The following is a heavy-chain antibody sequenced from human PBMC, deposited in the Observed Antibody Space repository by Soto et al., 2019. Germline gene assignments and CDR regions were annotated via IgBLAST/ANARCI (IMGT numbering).Heavy chain of an antibody. CDR2: ISSNGGST. J-gene: IGHJ6*02. CDR1: GFTFSSYA. V-gene: IGHV3-64*02. CDR3: ARAVRGGYGMDV. D-gene: IGHD3-16*01. Sequence: PGGSLRLSCAASGFTFSSYALHWVRQAPGKGLEYVSAISSNGGSTYYADSVKGGFTISRDNSKNTLYLQMGSLRAEDMAVYYCARAVRGGYGMDVWGQGTTVTVSS.